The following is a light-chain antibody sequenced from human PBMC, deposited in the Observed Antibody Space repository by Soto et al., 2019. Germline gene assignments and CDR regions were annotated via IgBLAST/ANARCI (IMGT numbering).Light chain of an antibody. J-gene: IGLJ3*02. CDR1: SNDVGRYNY. Sequence: QSVLTQPASVSGSPGQSITISCSGTSNDVGRYNYVSWYQQHPGKAPKLLIYGVTDRPSGVSSRFSGSKSGNAASLTISGLQAEDEGDYYCSSYASSYTWVFGGGTQLTVL. CDR2: GVT. V-gene: IGLV2-14*03. CDR3: SSYASSYTWV.